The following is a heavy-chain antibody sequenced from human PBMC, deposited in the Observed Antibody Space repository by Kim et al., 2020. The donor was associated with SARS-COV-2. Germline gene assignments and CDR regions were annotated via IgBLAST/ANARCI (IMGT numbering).Heavy chain of an antibody. CDR2: INPNTGGT. J-gene: IGHJ6*02. D-gene: IGHD3-9*01. V-gene: IGHV1-2*06. Sequence: ASVKVSCKASGYTFTSYYIHWVRRAPGQGLEWMGRINPNTGGTNSAQKFQGRVTMTRDTSISTTYMEVSRLTSDDTAVYYCARHEYYNILTTIYNNYAMDVWGQGTTVTVSS. CDR3: ARHEYYNILTTIYNNYAMDV. CDR1: GYTFTSYY.